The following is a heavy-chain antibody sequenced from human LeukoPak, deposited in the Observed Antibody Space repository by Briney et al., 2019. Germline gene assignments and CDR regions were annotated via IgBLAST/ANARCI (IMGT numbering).Heavy chain of an antibody. CDR2: IYYSGST. CDR1: GGSISSYY. CDR3: ARDTDYYDSSGYNKGWYFDL. Sequence: PSETLSLTCTVSGGSISSYYWSWIRQPPRKGLEWIGYIYYSGSTNYNPSLKSRVTISVDTSKNQFSLKLSSVTAADTAVYYCARDTDYYDSSGYNKGWYFDLWGRGTLVTVSS. J-gene: IGHJ2*01. V-gene: IGHV4-59*01. D-gene: IGHD3-22*01.